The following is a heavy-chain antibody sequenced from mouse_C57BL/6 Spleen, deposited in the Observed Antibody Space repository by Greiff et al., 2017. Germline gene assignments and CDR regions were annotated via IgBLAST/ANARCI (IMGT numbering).Heavy chain of an antibody. CDR1: GFSLTSYG. CDR2: IWRGGST. Sequence: VQRVESGPGLVQPSQSLSITCTVSGFSLTSYGVHWVRQSPGKGLEWLGVIWRGGSTDYNAAFMSRLSITKDNSKSQVFFKMNSLQADDTAIYYCAKNSYYGNLYYFDYWGQGTTLTVSS. D-gene: IGHD2-10*01. V-gene: IGHV2-5*01. J-gene: IGHJ2*01. CDR3: AKNSYYGNLYYFDY.